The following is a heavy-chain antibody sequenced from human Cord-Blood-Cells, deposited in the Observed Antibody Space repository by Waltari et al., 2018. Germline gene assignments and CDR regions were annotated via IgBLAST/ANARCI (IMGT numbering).Heavy chain of an antibody. D-gene: IGHD6-6*01. Sequence: VQPQQWGAGLLKTSETLSLTCAVYGGSFSGYYWSWIRQPPGKGLEWIGEINHSGSTNYNPSLKSRVTISVDTSKNQFSLKLSSVTAADTAVYYCARYSSSDAFDIWGQGTMVTVSS. J-gene: IGHJ3*02. V-gene: IGHV4-34*01. CDR3: ARYSSSDAFDI. CDR2: INHSGST. CDR1: GGSFSGYY.